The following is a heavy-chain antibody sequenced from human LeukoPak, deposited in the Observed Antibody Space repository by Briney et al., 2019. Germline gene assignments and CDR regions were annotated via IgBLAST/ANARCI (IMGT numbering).Heavy chain of an antibody. Sequence: PSETLSLTCTVSGGSISSSSYYWGWIRQPPGKGLEWIGSIYYSGSTYYNPSLKSRVTISVDTSKNQFSLRLSSVTAADTAVYYCASRGNLFPSYFDYWGQGTLVTVSS. J-gene: IGHJ4*02. CDR1: GGSISSSSYY. V-gene: IGHV4-39*07. CDR2: IYYSGST. D-gene: IGHD3-10*01. CDR3: ASRGNLFPSYFDY.